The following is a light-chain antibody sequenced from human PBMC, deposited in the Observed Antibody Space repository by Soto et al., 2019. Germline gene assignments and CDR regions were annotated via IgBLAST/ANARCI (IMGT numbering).Light chain of an antibody. V-gene: IGLV2-8*01. CDR2: EVS. CDR1: SSDVGGYNY. J-gene: IGLJ1*01. Sequence: QSVLTQPPSASGSPGQSVTISCTGTSSDVGGYNYVSWYQQHPGKAPKLVISEVSKRPSGFPDRFSGSKSGNTASLTVSGLQAEDEADYYCSSYAGSDNFVFGTGTKVTVL. CDR3: SSYAGSDNFV.